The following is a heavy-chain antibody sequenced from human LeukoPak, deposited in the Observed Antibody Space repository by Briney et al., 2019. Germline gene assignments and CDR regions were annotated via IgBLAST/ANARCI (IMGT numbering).Heavy chain of an antibody. CDR1: GFIFKNYA. Sequence: GGSLRLSWAASGFIFKNYAMSWVRQAPGKGLEWVSIISGTSDTTRYGDSVRGRFTTSRDNPRNTLYLQMNSLRVDDTAVYYCAKADATIGGAFDIWGQGTMVIVSS. D-gene: IGHD3-3*01. V-gene: IGHV3-23*01. CDR3: AKADATIGGAFDI. J-gene: IGHJ3*02. CDR2: ISGTSDTT.